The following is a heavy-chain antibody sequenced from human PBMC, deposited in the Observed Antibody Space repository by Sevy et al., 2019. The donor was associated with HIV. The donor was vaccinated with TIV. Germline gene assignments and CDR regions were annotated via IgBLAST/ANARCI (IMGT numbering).Heavy chain of an antibody. CDR1: GFTFNRYW. V-gene: IGHV3-7*03. CDR2: IKLDGSEK. Sequence: GGSLRLSCAASGFTFNRYWMSWVRQAPGKGLQWVANIKLDGSEKYYLDSVRGRFTISRDNAKNSLYLQMNSLRAEDPAVYYCARDCSSATCLWGLDVWGLGTTVTVSS. CDR3: ARDCSSATCLWGLDV. J-gene: IGHJ6*02. D-gene: IGHD2-2*01.